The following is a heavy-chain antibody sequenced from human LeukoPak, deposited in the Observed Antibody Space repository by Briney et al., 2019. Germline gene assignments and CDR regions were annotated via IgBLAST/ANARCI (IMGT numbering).Heavy chain of an antibody. CDR3: ARDGESSSYDY. Sequence: GGSLRLSCAASGFTFSSYSMNWVRQAPGKGLEWVSYISSSSSTIYYADSVKGRFTISRDNAKNSLYLQMNSLRAEDTAVYYCARDGESSSYDYWGQGTLVTVSS. V-gene: IGHV3-48*04. J-gene: IGHJ4*02. CDR1: GFTFSSYS. CDR2: ISSSSSTI. D-gene: IGHD6-13*01.